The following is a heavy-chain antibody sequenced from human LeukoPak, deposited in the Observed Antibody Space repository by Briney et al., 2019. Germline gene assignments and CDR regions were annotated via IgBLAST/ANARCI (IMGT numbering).Heavy chain of an antibody. D-gene: IGHD3-10*01. CDR3: ARDYYGSGSLAEFATA. J-gene: IGHJ5*02. V-gene: IGHV4-59*12. CDR1: GGSISHYF. Sequence: PSETLSLTCTVSGGSISHYFWSWIRQPPGKALEWIGYIYYSGSTNYNPSLKSRVTISVDTSKNQFSLKLSSVTAADTAVYYCARDYYGSGSLAEFATAWGQGTLVTVSS. CDR2: IYYSGST.